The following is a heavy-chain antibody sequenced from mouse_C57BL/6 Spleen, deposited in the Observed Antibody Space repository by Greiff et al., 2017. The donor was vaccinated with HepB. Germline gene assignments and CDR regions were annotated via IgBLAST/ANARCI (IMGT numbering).Heavy chain of an antibody. V-gene: IGHV1-69*01. J-gene: IGHJ2*01. Sequence: QVQLQQPGAELVMPGASVKLSCKASGYTFTSYWMHWVKQSPGQGLEWIGEIDPSDSYTNYNQKFKGKSTLTVDKSSSTAYMQLSSLTSEDSAVYYCARSRNYYGCDYWGQGTTLTVSS. CDR2: IDPSDSYT. CDR3: ARSRNYYGCDY. D-gene: IGHD1-2*01. CDR1: GYTFTSYW.